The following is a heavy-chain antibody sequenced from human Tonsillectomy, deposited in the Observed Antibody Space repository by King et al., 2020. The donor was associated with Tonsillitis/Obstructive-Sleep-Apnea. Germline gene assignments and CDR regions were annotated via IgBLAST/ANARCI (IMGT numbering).Heavy chain of an antibody. J-gene: IGHJ4*02. CDR3: TRASAGLDY. CDR1: GFTFGDYA. Sequence: EVQLVESGGGLVQPGRSLRLSCTASGFTFGDYAMNWVRQAPGKGLEWVGFIRSKAYGGTTEYAASVKGRFTISRDDSKSIAFLQMNSLKTEDTAVYYFTRASAGLDYWGQGTLVAVSS. V-gene: IGHV3-49*04. CDR2: IRSKAYGGTT. D-gene: IGHD6-19*01.